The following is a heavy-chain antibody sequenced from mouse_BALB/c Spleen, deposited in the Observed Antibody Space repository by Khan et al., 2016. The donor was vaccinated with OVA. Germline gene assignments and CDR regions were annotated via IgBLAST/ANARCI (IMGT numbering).Heavy chain of an antibody. D-gene: IGHD2-2*01. CDR3: TGYGYVAWFTY. CDR2: IDPYSGGT. Sequence: VQLQQSGPELMKPGASVKISCKASGYSFTSYYIHWVMQSPGKSLEWIGYIDPYSGGTTYNQKFKGKATLTVDKSSSTAYIHLSNLTSEDSAVYYSTGYGYVAWFTYWGQGTLVTVSA. V-gene: IGHV1S135*01. J-gene: IGHJ3*01. CDR1: GYSFTSYY.